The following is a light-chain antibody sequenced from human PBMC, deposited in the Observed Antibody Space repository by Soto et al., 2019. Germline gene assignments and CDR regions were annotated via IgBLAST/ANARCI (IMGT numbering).Light chain of an antibody. CDR3: QQHKNWPPST. V-gene: IGKV3-15*01. CDR1: ESVSSN. Sequence: EIVMTQSPATLSVSPGERATPSCRASESVSSNLVWYQQRPGQPPRLLIYGASTRATGVPARFSGSGSGTEFTLTISSLQSEDFAVYYCQQHKNWPPSTFGQGTRLEIK. CDR2: GAS. J-gene: IGKJ5*01.